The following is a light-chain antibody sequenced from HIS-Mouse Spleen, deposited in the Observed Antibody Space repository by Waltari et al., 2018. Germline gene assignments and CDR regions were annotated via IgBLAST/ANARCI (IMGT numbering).Light chain of an antibody. J-gene: IGLJ2*01. Sequence: SYELTQPPSVSVSPGQTARITCSADALPKKYAYWYQQKSGQAPVLVIYEDSKRPSGIPGGFSGSSSGTMATLTISGAQVEDEADYYCYSTDSSGNHRVFGGGTKLTVL. CDR3: YSTDSSGNHRV. V-gene: IGLV3-10*01. CDR2: EDS. CDR1: ALPKKY.